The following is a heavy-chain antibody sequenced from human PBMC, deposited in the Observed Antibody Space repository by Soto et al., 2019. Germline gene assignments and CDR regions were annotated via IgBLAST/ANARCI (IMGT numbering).Heavy chain of an antibody. CDR1: GFTFSSYG. Sequence: QVQLVESGGGVVQPGRSLRLSCAASGFTFSSYGVHWVRQAPGKGLEWVAVISYDGSNKYYADSVKGRFTISRDNSKNTLYLQMNSLRAEDTAVFYCAKDRTPFWWIDVFYAMDVWGQGTTVTVSS. CDR2: ISYDGSNK. J-gene: IGHJ6*02. CDR3: AKDRTPFWWIDVFYAMDV. D-gene: IGHD3-16*01. V-gene: IGHV3-30*18.